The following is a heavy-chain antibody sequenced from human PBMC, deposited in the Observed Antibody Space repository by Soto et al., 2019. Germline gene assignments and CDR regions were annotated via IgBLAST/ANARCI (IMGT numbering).Heavy chain of an antibody. CDR1: GGSISSYY. J-gene: IGHJ6*02. Sequence: SETLSLTCTVSGGSISSYYWSWIRQPPGKGLEWIGYIYYSGSTNYNPSLKSRVTISVDTSKNQFSLKLSSVTAADTAVYYCARDPADDITMVRGPPDDHYYYYYGMDVWGQGTTVTVSS. CDR3: ARDPADDITMVRGPPDDHYYYYYGMDV. V-gene: IGHV4-59*01. CDR2: IYYSGST. D-gene: IGHD3-10*01.